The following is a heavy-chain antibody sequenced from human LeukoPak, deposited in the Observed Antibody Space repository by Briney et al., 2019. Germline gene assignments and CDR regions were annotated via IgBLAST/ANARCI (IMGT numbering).Heavy chain of an antibody. CDR3: AREGQLAPSGNWFDP. Sequence: EASVKVSCKASGYTFTSYGISWVRQAPGQGLEWMGWISAYNGNTNYAQKLQGRVTMTTDTSTSTAYMELSSLRSEDTAVYYCAREGQLAPSGNWFDPWGQGTLVTVSS. D-gene: IGHD6-6*01. J-gene: IGHJ5*02. V-gene: IGHV1-18*01. CDR2: ISAYNGNT. CDR1: GYTFTSYG.